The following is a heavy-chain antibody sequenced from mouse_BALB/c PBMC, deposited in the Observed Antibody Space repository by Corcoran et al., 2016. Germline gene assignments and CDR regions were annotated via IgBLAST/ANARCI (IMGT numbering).Heavy chain of an antibody. CDR1: GYTFTTAG. J-gene: IGHJ3*01. V-gene: IGHV9-4*02. CDR3: ARQRVYDYDGFAY. Sequence: QIQLVQSGPELKKPGETARISCKASGYTFTTAGMQWVQKMPGKGLKWIGWINTHSGVPKYAEDFKGRFAFSLETSASTAYLQISNLKNEDTATYFCARQRVYDYDGFAYWGQGTLVTVSA. CDR2: INTHSGVP. D-gene: IGHD2-4*01.